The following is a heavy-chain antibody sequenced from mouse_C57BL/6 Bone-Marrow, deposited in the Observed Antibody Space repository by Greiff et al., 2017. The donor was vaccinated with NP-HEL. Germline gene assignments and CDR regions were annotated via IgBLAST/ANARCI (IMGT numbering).Heavy chain of an antibody. CDR2: IDPSDSYT. V-gene: IGHV1-50*01. Sequence: QVQLQQPGAELVKPGASVKLSCKASGYTFTSYWMQWVKQRPGQGLEWIGEIDPSDSYTNYNQKLKGKATLTVDTSSSTAYMQLSSLTSEDSAVYYCAGGYGSFDYWGQGTTLTVSS. J-gene: IGHJ2*01. D-gene: IGHD2-10*02. CDR3: AGGYGSFDY. CDR1: GYTFTSYW.